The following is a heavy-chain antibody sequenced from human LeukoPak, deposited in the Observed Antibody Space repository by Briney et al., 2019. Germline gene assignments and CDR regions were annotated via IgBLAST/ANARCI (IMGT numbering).Heavy chain of an antibody. V-gene: IGHV3-33*06. D-gene: IGHD3-22*01. J-gene: IGHJ4*02. Sequence: GRSLRLSCVASGFTFSSYGMHWVRQAPGKGLEWVAVIWYDGSIKNYADSVKGRFTISRDNSKNTLYLQMNSLRAEDTAIYYCAKEIYSDSSAYVDYWGQGTLVTVSS. CDR3: AKEIYSDSSAYVDY. CDR2: IWYDGSIK. CDR1: GFTFSSYG.